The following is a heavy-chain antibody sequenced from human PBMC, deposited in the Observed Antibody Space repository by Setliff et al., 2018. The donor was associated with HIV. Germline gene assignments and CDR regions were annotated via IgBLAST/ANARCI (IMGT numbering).Heavy chain of an antibody. CDR2: INPSSGGA. CDR3: ARDGRYCSGGSCFTNRASYYYYMDV. V-gene: IGHV1-2*02. CDR1: RYTFTGHY. J-gene: IGHJ6*03. D-gene: IGHD2-15*01. Sequence: ASVKVSCKASRYTFTGHYMHWVRQAPGQGLEWVGWINPSSGGANYAQKFQGRVTMTRDTSISTAYMELSRLTSDDTAVYYCARDGRYCSGGSCFTNRASYYYYMDVWGKGTTVTV.